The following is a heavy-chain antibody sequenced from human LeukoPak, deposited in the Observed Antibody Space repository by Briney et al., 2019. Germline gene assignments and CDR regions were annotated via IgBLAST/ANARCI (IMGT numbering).Heavy chain of an antibody. J-gene: IGHJ4*02. CDR2: ISGSGGST. Sequence: PGRSRRLSCAASGFTFSSYGMHWVRQAPGKGLEWVSSISGSGGSTYYADSVKGRFTISRDNSKNTLYLQMNSLRDEDTAVYYCAKSSYYDASGYYREYYFDYWGQGTLVTVSS. V-gene: IGHV3-23*01. D-gene: IGHD3-22*01. CDR3: AKSSYYDASGYYREYYFDY. CDR1: GFTFSSYG.